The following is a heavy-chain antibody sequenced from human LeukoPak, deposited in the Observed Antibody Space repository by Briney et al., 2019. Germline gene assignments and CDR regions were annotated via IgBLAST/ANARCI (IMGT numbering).Heavy chain of an antibody. D-gene: IGHD2-21*01. CDR3: ARDGGDYYYYYGMDV. CDR2: ISSSSSYI. Sequence: GESLRLSCAASGFTFSSYSMNWVRQAPGKGLEWVSSISSSSSYIYYADSVKGRFTISRDNAKNSLYLQMNSLRAEDTAVYYCARDGGDYYYYYGMDVWGQGTTVTVSS. J-gene: IGHJ6*02. V-gene: IGHV3-21*01. CDR1: GFTFSSYS.